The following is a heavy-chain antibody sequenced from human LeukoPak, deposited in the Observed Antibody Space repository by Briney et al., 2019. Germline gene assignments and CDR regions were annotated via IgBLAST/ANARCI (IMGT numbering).Heavy chain of an antibody. D-gene: IGHD6-13*01. V-gene: IGHV4-39*01. CDR3: ARRAYSSSWCGFDP. CDR2: IYYSGST. J-gene: IGHJ5*02. Sequence: SETLSLTCSVSGDSISTSSSYWGWIRQPPGKGLEWIGSIYYSGSTYYNTSLKSRVSISVDTSKNQFSLKMNSVTAADTAVYYCARRAYSSSWCGFDPWGQGTLVTVSS. CDR1: GDSISTSSSY.